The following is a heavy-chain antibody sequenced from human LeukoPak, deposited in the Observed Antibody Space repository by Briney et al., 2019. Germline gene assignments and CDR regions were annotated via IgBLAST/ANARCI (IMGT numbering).Heavy chain of an antibody. Sequence: GGSLRLSCAASGFTFSSYSMNWVRQAPGKGLEWVSYISSSGSTIYYADSVKGRFTISRDNSKNTLYLQMNSLRAEDTAVYYCAKDWFGEFIDYWGQGTLVTVSS. V-gene: IGHV3-48*01. D-gene: IGHD3-10*01. J-gene: IGHJ4*02. CDR3: AKDWFGEFIDY. CDR1: GFTFSSYS. CDR2: ISSSGSTI.